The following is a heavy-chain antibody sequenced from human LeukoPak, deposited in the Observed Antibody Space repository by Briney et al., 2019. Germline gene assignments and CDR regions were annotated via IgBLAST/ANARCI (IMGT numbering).Heavy chain of an antibody. J-gene: IGHJ4*02. V-gene: IGHV3-7*01. CDR2: IKQDGSEK. CDR1: GFTFSSYW. Sequence: GGSLRLSCAASGFTFSSYWMSWVRQAPGKGLEWVANIKQDGSEKHYLDSVKGRFTISRDNAKNSLYLQMNSLRVEDTAVYYYAAVAWGGARAHWGQGTLVSVSS. D-gene: IGHD6-19*01. CDR3: AAVAWGGARAH.